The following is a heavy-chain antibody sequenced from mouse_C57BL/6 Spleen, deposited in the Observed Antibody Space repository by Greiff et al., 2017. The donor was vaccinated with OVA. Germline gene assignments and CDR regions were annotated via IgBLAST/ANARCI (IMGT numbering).Heavy chain of an antibody. CDR3: ARFADYYGSSY. V-gene: IGHV1-76*01. CDR2: IYPGSGNT. Sequence: QVQLQQSGAELVRPGASVKLSCKASGYTFTDYYINWVKQRPGQGLEWIARIYPGSGNTYYNEKFKGKATLTAEKSSSTAYMQLSSLTSEDSAVYFCARFADYYGSSYWGQGTTLTVSS. CDR1: GYTFTDYY. J-gene: IGHJ2*01. D-gene: IGHD1-1*01.